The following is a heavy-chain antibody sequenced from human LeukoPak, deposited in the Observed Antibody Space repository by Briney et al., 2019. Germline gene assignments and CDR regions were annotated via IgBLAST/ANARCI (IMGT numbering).Heavy chain of an antibody. V-gene: IGHV1-18*01. CDR3: ARDSKPAYYDSSGFFDY. D-gene: IGHD3-22*01. CDR1: GYTFTSYG. J-gene: IGHJ4*02. Sequence: ASVKVSCKASGYTFTSYGISLVRPAPGQGLEWMGWISAYNGNTNYAQKLQGRVTMTTDTSTSTAYMELRSLRSDDTAVYYCARDSKPAYYDSSGFFDYWGQGTLVTVSS. CDR2: ISAYNGNT.